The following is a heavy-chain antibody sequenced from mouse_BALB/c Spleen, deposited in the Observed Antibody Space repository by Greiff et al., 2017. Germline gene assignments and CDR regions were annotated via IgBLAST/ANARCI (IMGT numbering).Heavy chain of an antibody. D-gene: IGHD1-2*01. CDR1: GFNIKDTY. Sequence: VQLQQSGAELVKPGASVKLSCTASGFNIKDTYMHWVKQRPEQGLEWIGRIDPANGNTKYDPKFQGKATITADTSSNTAYLQLSSLTSEDTAVYYCARTLLRLPFAYWGQGTLVTVSA. CDR2: IDPANGNT. CDR3: ARTLLRLPFAY. J-gene: IGHJ3*01. V-gene: IGHV14-3*02.